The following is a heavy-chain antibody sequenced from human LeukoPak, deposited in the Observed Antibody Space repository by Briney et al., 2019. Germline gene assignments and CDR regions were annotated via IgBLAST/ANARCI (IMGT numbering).Heavy chain of an antibody. D-gene: IGHD2-2*01. CDR2: NTLDRSNK. Sequence: GSPMPLSGGDPGITFRSYGLRWVLQAPGKELAVVAVNTLDRSNKYYADSVKGRFTISRDNSKNTLYLQMNSLRAEDTAVYYFAKGGVCSSTSCPRKFDYWGQGTLVTVSS. CDR3: AKGGVCSSTSCPRKFDY. J-gene: IGHJ4*02. V-gene: IGHV3-30*18. CDR1: GITFRSYG.